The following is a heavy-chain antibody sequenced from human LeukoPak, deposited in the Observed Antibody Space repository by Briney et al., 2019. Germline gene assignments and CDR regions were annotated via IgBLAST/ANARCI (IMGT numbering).Heavy chain of an antibody. D-gene: IGHD4-23*01. CDR1: GGSISSYY. Sequence: SETLSLTCAASGGSISSYYWNWIRQPPGKGLEWIGYIYYSGSTNYNPSLKSRVTISVDTSKDQFSLKLRFVTAADTAVYYCARHQRGNSDAFDIWGQGTMVTVSS. V-gene: IGHV4-59*01. CDR2: IYYSGST. J-gene: IGHJ3*02. CDR3: ARHQRGNSDAFDI.